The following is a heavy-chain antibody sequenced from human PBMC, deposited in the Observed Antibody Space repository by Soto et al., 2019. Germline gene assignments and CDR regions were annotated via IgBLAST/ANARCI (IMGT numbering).Heavy chain of an antibody. D-gene: IGHD2-2*01. CDR2: INHSGST. CDR1: GGSFSGYY. CDR3: ARGRKGYCRSTSCRKYYFDY. J-gene: IGHJ4*02. Sequence: QVQLQQWGAGLLKPSETLSLTCAVYGGSFSGYYWSWIRQPPGKGLEWIGEINHSGSTNYNPSLKSRVTISVDTSKNQFSLKLSSVTAADTAVYYCARGRKGYCRSTSCRKYYFDYWGQGTLVTVSS. V-gene: IGHV4-34*01.